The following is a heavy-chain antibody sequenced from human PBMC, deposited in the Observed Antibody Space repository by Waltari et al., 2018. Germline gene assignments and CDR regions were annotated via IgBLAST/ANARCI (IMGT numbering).Heavy chain of an antibody. CDR2: INHSGST. J-gene: IGHJ3*02. V-gene: IGHV4-34*01. CDR1: GGSFSGYY. D-gene: IGHD6-13*01. Sequence: QVQLQQWGAGLLKPSETLSLTCAVYGGSFSGYYWSWIRQPPGKGLEWIGEINHSGSTNYNPSLKSRVTISVDTSKNQFSLKLSSVTAADTAVYYCARDVGSSWYGVWYAFDIWGQGTVVTVSS. CDR3: ARDVGSSWYGVWYAFDI.